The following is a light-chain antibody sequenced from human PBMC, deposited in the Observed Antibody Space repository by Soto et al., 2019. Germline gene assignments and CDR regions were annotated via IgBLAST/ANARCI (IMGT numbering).Light chain of an antibody. Sequence: EIVMTQSPATLSVSPGERATLSCRASQSVSSNLAWYQQKPGQAPRLLIYGASTRATGIPARFSGSGSGTEFTLTISSLQSEDFAVYYCQQYNNWPPMYTFGQGTKRKIK. J-gene: IGKJ2*01. V-gene: IGKV3-15*01. CDR3: QQYNNWPPMYT. CDR1: QSVSSN. CDR2: GAS.